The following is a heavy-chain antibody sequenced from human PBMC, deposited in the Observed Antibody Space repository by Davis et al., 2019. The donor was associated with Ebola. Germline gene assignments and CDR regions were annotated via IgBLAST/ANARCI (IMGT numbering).Heavy chain of an antibody. CDR1: GASMTSYY. J-gene: IGHJ4*02. CDR3: VRFGYGAY. CDR2: IAYTGNT. D-gene: IGHD3-22*01. V-gene: IGHV4-59*01. Sequence: PSETLSLTCTVSGASMTSYYWSWIRQPPGKGLEWIGYIAYTGNTIYNPSLKSRVTISADTSKNQFSLKLRSVTAADTAVYYCVRFGYGAYWGRGTLVTVSS.